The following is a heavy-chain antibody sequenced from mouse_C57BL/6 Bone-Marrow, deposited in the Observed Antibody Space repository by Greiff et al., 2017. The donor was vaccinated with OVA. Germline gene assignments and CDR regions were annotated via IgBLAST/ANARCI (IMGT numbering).Heavy chain of an antibody. CDR2: IDPENGDT. Sequence: EVQVVESGAELVRPGASVKLSCTASGFNIKDDYMHWVKQRPEQGLEWIGWIDPENGDTEYASKFQGKATITADTSSNTAYLQLSSLTSEDTAVYYCTNGGYGGFAYWGQGTLVTVSA. D-gene: IGHD2-2*01. CDR3: TNGGYGGFAY. V-gene: IGHV14-4*01. J-gene: IGHJ3*01. CDR1: GFNIKDDY.